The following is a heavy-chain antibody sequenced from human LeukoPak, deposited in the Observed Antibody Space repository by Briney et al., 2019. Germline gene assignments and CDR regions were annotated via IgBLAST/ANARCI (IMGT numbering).Heavy chain of an antibody. CDR1: GGSITSYY. CDR2: IYYGGNT. CDR3: ARIMGFCSSTTCYPRFDP. V-gene: IGHV4-59*01. D-gene: IGHD2-2*01. J-gene: IGHJ5*02. Sequence: SETLSLTCTVSGGSITSYYWSWMRQPPGKGPEWIGYIYYGGNTDYNPSLKSRVTMSVDTSKNQFSLKLTSVTAADTAIYYCARIMGFCSSTTCYPRFDPWGQGTLFSVSS.